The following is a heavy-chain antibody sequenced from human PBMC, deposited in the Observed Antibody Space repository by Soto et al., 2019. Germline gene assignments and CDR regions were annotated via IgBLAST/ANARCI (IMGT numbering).Heavy chain of an antibody. J-gene: IGHJ6*02. CDR3: ARVERDILTGFWKGFDV. V-gene: IGHV4-30-2*01. Sequence: QLQLRESGSGLVKPSQTLSLTCAVSGGSIGSGAYSWSWIRQPSGKGLEWIGYIYHTGSTYYNPSLKSRVTISADRSRNQFSLKLNSVTAADTAVYYCARVERDILTGFWKGFDVWGQGTTVTVSS. D-gene: IGHD3-9*01. CDR2: IYHTGST. CDR1: GGSIGSGAYS.